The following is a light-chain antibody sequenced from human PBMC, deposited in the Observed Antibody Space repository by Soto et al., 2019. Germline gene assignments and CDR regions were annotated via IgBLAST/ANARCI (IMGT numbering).Light chain of an antibody. CDR2: GAS. Sequence: IQMPRSPSSVSASVGDRITIPSRASQEIYKRLAWYQQKAGKAPKLLISGASTWQTGIPARFSGSGSGTDFTLTISSLQPEDFAVYYCQQRSDWPLTFGQGTRLEI. V-gene: IGKV1-12*01. CDR3: QQRSDWPLT. CDR1: QEIYKR. J-gene: IGKJ5*01.